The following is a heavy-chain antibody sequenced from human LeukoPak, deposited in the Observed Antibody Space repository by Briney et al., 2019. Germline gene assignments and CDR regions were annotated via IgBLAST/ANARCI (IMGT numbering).Heavy chain of an antibody. CDR2: ISAYNGNT. J-gene: IGHJ1*01. Sequence: ASVKVSCKASGCTFTSYGISWVRQAPGQGLEWMGWISAYNGNTNYAQKLQGRVTMTTDTSTSTAYMELRSLRSDDTAVYYCARMGWLRASTAGTEYFQHWGQGTLVTVSS. CDR3: ARMGWLRASTAGTEYFQH. D-gene: IGHD5-12*01. CDR1: GCTFTSYG. V-gene: IGHV1-18*01.